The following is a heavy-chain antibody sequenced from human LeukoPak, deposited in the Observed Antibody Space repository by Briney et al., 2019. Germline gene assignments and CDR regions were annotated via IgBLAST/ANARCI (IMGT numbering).Heavy chain of an antibody. V-gene: IGHV4-38-2*02. CDR2: IYHSGST. D-gene: IGHD1-7*01. Sequence: PSETLSLTCTVSGYSISSGYYWGWIRQPPGKGLEWIGSIYHSGSTYYNPSLKSRVTISVDTSKNQFSLKLSSVTAADTAVYYCARDVKIGATWNYILGNFDYWGQGTLVSVSS. CDR1: GYSISSGYY. CDR3: ARDVKIGATWNYILGNFDY. J-gene: IGHJ4*02.